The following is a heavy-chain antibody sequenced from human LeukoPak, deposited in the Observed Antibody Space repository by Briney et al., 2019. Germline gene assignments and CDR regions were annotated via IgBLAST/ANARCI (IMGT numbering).Heavy chain of an antibody. J-gene: IGHJ6*03. CDR1: GGSISSSNW. CDR3: ARVDAAKSWISNMDV. CDR2: IYHSGST. V-gene: IGHV4-4*02. Sequence: SETLSLTCAVSGGSISSSNWWSWVRQPPGKGLEWIGEIYHSGSTNYNPSLKSRVTISVDKSKNQFSLKLSSVTAADTAVYYCARVDAAKSWISNMDVWGKGTTVTISS. D-gene: IGHD2-2*03.